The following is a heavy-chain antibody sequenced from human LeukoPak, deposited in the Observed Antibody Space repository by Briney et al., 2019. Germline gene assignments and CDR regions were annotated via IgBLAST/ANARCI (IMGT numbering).Heavy chain of an antibody. V-gene: IGHV1-18*01. CDR2: ISAYNGNT. J-gene: IGHJ4*02. CDR3: ARRDAAYCGGGCYLDY. D-gene: IGHD2-21*02. Sequence: ASVKVSCKASGYTFTSYGISWVRQAPGQGLEWMGWISAYNGNTNYAQKLQGRVTMTTDTSTSTAYMELRSLRSDDTAVYYCARRDAAYCGGGCYLDYWGQGTLVTVSS. CDR1: GYTFTSYG.